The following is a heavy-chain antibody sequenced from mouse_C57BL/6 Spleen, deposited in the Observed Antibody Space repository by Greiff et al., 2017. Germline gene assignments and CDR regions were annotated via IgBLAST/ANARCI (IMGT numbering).Heavy chain of an antibody. Sequence: EVQLVESGGGLVKPGGSLKLSCAASGFTFSDYGMHWVRQAPEKGLEWVAYISSGGSTIYYADTVKGRFTNSRDNAKNTLFLQMTSLRSEDTAMYYCAMGIFHYGSSYWDFDVWGTGTTVTVSS. CDR2: ISSGGSTI. CDR1: GFTFSDYG. CDR3: AMGIFHYGSSYWDFDV. V-gene: IGHV5-17*01. J-gene: IGHJ1*03. D-gene: IGHD1-1*01.